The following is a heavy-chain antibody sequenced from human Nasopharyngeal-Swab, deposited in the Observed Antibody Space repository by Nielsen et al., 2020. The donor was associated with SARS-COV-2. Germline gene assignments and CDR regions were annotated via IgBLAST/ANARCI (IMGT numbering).Heavy chain of an antibody. Sequence: SETLSLTCTVSGGSISSSSYYWGWIRQPPGKGLEWIGSIYYSGSTYYNPSLKSRVTTSVDTSKNQFSLKLSSVTAADTAVYYCARHVALAGWAFDIWGQGTMVTVSS. CDR1: GGSISSSSYY. V-gene: IGHV4-39*01. D-gene: IGHD2-21*01. CDR2: IYYSGST. CDR3: ARHVALAGWAFDI. J-gene: IGHJ3*02.